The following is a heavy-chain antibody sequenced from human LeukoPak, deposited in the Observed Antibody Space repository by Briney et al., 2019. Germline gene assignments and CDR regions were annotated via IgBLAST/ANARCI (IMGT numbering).Heavy chain of an antibody. D-gene: IGHD3-10*01. CDR3: AKVFEVRGARRPKDY. J-gene: IGHJ4*02. V-gene: IGHV3-30*18. Sequence: GGSWRLSCAASGFTFSDYGMHWVGQAPGKGLEWVALISYDGGNKFYADSVRDRFTISRDNSKNTLFLQMNSLRIEDTAVYYCAKVFEVRGARRPKDYWGQGTLVIVSS. CDR1: GFTFSDYG. CDR2: ISYDGGNK.